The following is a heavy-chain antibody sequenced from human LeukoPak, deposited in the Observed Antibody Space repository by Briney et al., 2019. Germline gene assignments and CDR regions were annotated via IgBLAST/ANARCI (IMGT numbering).Heavy chain of an antibody. J-gene: IGHJ4*02. CDR3: AKDTTATGTGNFDY. CDR2: INWNSSYI. D-gene: IGHD6-13*01. V-gene: IGHV3-9*01. Sequence: GGSLRLSCAASGFIFDDYAMHWVRQVPGKGLQWVSGINWNSSYIGLADFVKGRVTISRDNAKNSLYLNMNSLRAEDTALYYCAKDTTATGTGNFDYWGQGTLVTVSS. CDR1: GFIFDDYA.